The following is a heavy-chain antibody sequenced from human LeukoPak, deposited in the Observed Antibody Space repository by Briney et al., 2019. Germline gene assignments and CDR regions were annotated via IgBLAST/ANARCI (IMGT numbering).Heavy chain of an antibody. CDR1: GGSFSGYY. V-gene: IGHV4-34*01. J-gene: IGHJ4*02. Sequence: PSGTLSLTCAVYGGSFSGYYWSWIRQPPGKGLEWIGEINHSGSTNYNPSLKGRVTISVDTSKNQFSLKLSSVTAADTAVYYCARGKSQAPKDYWGQGTLVTVSS. CDR2: INHSGST. CDR3: ARGKSQAPKDY.